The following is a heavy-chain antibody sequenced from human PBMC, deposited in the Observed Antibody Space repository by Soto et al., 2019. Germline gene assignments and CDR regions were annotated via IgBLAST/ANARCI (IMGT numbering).Heavy chain of an antibody. V-gene: IGHV3-23*01. D-gene: IGHD3-10*01. Sequence: EVQLLESGGGLVQPGGSLRLSCAASGFTFSNYAMSWVRQAPGKGLEWVSGFRTSGDGGTTYYADSVKGRFTISRDNSKNMLFLQMNSLRAEDTAIYYCAKKVNSGPGSQYFDYWGQGTLVTVSS. CDR1: GFTFSNYA. CDR3: AKKVNSGPGSQYFDY. J-gene: IGHJ4*02. CDR2: FRTSGDGGTT.